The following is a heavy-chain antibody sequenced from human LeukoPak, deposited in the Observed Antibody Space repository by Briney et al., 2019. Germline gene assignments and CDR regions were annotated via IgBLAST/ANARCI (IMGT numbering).Heavy chain of an antibody. CDR2: IYYSGST. D-gene: IGHD3-10*01. CDR3: ARGGSGEGY. Sequence: SETLSLTCTVSGGSISSYYWSWIRQPPGKGLEWIGYIYYSGSTNYNPSLKSRVTISVDTSKNQFSLRLSSVTAADTAVYYCARGGSGEGYWGQGALVTVSS. CDR1: GGSISSYY. J-gene: IGHJ4*02. V-gene: IGHV4-59*01.